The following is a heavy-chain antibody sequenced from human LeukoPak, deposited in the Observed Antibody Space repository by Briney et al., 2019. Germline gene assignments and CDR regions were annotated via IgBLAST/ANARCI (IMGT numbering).Heavy chain of an antibody. D-gene: IGHD2-15*01. CDR3: AKKPRSYCSGGSCYLDY. CDR2: ISGSGGST. CDR1: GFTFSSYA. J-gene: IGHJ4*02. V-gene: IGHV3-23*01. Sequence: GGSLRLSCAASGFTFSSYAMSWVRQAPGKGLEWVSAISGSGGSTYYADSVKGRFTISRDNSKNTLYLQMNSLRAEDTAVYYCAKKPRSYCSGGSCYLDYWGQGTLVTVSS.